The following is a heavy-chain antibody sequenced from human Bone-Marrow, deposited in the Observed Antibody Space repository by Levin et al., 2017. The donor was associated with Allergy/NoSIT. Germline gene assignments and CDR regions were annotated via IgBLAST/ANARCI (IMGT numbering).Heavy chain of an antibody. V-gene: IGHV3-72*01. CDR2: IRKRANSYST. J-gene: IGHJ3*02. D-gene: IGHD3-16*01. Sequence: GGSLRLSCVVSGFTFSDHYMDWVRQAPGKGLEWVGRIRKRANSYSTEYAASVKGRFTISRDDSKNSLYLQMNSLKTEDTAMDYCVRDGAEAYAFDIWGQGTMVTVSS. CDR3: VRDGAEAYAFDI. CDR1: GFTFSDHY.